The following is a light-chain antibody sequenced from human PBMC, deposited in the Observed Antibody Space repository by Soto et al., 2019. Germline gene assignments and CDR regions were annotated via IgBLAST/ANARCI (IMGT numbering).Light chain of an antibody. V-gene: IGLV1-47*02. CDR2: NND. J-gene: IGLJ2*01. CDR1: GSNIGPNY. Sequence: QSVLTQPPSASGTPGQRVTMSCSGSGSNIGPNYVYWFQQFPGTAPKLLIYNNDQRPSGVPDRFSGSKSGTSGTLDITGLQTGDEADYYCATWDGSLPGEVFGGGTKLTVL. CDR3: ATWDGSLPGEV.